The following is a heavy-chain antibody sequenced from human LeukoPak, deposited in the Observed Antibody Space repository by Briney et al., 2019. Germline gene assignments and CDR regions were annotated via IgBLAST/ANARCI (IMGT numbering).Heavy chain of an antibody. CDR2: INPSGGST. Sequence: ASVTVSCKASGYTFTSYYMHWVRQAPGQGLEWMGIINPSGGSTNYAQKFQGRVTMTRDMSTSTVYMELSSLRSEDTAVYYCARTGAYCGGDCSPAFDIWGQETMVTVSS. V-gene: IGHV1-46*01. D-gene: IGHD2-21*02. J-gene: IGHJ3*02. CDR1: GYTFTSYY. CDR3: ARTGAYCGGDCSPAFDI.